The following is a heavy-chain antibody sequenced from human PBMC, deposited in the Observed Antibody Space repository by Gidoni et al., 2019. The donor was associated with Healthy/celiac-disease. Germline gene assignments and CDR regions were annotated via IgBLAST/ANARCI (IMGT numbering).Heavy chain of an antibody. CDR3: AKLSSSPSYGSGNTDY. CDR2: IIWSGGST. J-gene: IGHJ4*02. V-gene: IGHV3-23*04. Sequence: EVQLVESGVGLVKPGGSLRLSCAASGFTFSSYAMSWVRQAPGKGLEWVSAIIWSGGSTYYADSVKGRFTISRDNSKNTLYLQMNSLRAEDTAVYYCAKLSSSPSYGSGNTDYWGQGTLVTVSS. CDR1: GFTFSSYA. D-gene: IGHD3-10*01.